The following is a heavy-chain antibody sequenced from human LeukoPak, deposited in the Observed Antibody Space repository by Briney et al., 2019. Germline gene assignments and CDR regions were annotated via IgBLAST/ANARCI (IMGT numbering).Heavy chain of an antibody. CDR2: MNPNSGNT. V-gene: IGHV1-8*01. Sequence: GASVKVSCKFSGYTFTSYDINCVRQATGQGLEWMGWMNPNSGNTGYAQKFQGRVTMTSDTSITTAYMDLSSLTSEDTAVYYCARGRVGATSHSNWFFDLWGRGTPVTVSS. D-gene: IGHD1-26*01. J-gene: IGHJ2*01. CDR3: ARGRVGATSHSNWFFDL. CDR1: GYTFTSYD.